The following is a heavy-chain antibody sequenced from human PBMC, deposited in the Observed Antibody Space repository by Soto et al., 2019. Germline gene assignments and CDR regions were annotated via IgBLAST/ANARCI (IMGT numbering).Heavy chain of an antibody. J-gene: IGHJ6*02. D-gene: IGHD3-3*01. Sequence: QVQLQESGPGLVKPSQTLSLTCTVSGGSISSGGYYWSWIRQHPGKGLEWIGYIYYSGSTYYNPSLKSRVTISVDTSKNQFSLKLSSVTAADTAVYYCARLGDFWSGYRAPMDVWGQGTTVTVSS. CDR3: ARLGDFWSGYRAPMDV. CDR1: GGSISSGGYY. CDR2: IYYSGST. V-gene: IGHV4-31*03.